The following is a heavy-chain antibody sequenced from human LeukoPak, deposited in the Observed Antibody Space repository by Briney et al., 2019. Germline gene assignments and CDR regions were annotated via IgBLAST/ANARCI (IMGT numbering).Heavy chain of an antibody. D-gene: IGHD5-12*01. Sequence: PSETLSLTCVAYGGSFSGYYWTWIRQPPGKGLEWIGEINHRGTTTYNPSLKSRVTISVDTPKNQFSLKLNSVTAADTAVYYCARVDIVTTNWFDPWGQGTLVIVSP. V-gene: IGHV4-34*01. CDR2: INHRGTT. CDR3: ARVDIVTTNWFDP. CDR1: GGSFSGYY. J-gene: IGHJ5*02.